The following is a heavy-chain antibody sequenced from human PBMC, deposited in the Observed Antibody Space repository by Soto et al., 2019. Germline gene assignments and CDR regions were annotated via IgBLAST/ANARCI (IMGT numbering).Heavy chain of an antibody. J-gene: IGHJ6*02. CDR2: ISYDGSNK. CDR1: GFTFSSYG. D-gene: IGHD1-26*01. CDR3: AKDVVVGATPGLGDYYYYYGMDV. Sequence: PGGSLRLSCAASGFTFSSYGMHWVRQAPGKGLEWVAVISYDGSNKYYADSVKGRFTISRDNSKNTLYLQMNSLRAEDTAVYYCAKDVVVGATPGLGDYYYYYGMDVWGQGTMVTVSS. V-gene: IGHV3-30*18.